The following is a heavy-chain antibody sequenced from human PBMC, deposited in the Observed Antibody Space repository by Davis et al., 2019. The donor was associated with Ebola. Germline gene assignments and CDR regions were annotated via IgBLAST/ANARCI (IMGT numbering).Heavy chain of an antibody. CDR3: ARDLRNYHYGMDV. J-gene: IGHJ6*04. CDR2: IYYSGSA. CDR1: GGSISTRGYY. Sequence: PILPCTVSGGSISTRGYYWRWIRQHPGEGPEWIGYIYYSGSAFYNPSLKCRVTISIDRSKNQFSLKLTSVTAAGTAVYYCARDLRNYHYGMDVWGKGPTVTVSS. V-gene: IGHV4-31*03. D-gene: IGHD4-17*01.